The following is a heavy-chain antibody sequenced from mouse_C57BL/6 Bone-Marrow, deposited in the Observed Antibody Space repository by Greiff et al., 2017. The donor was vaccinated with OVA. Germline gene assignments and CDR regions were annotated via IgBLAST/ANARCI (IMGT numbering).Heavy chain of an antibody. J-gene: IGHJ3*01. CDR3: ASDDYAWFAY. Sequence: DVKLVESGGDLVKPGGSLKLSCAASGFTFSSYGMSWVRQTPDKRLEWVATISSGGSYTYYPDSVKGRFTISRDNAKNTLYLQMSSLKSEDTAVYYCASDDYAWFAYWGQGTLVTVSA. CDR2: ISSGGSYT. CDR1: GFTFSSYG. D-gene: IGHD2-4*01. V-gene: IGHV5-6*02.